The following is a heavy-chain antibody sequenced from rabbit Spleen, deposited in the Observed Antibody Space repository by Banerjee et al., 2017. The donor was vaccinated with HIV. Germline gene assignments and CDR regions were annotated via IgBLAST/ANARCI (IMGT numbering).Heavy chain of an antibody. CDR2: IAAGSGGST. Sequence: QEQLVESGGGLVKPEGSLTLTCTASGVSFSSSSYMCWFRQAPGKGLEWIACIAAGSGGSTYYASWAKGGFTISKTSSTTVTLQMASLTAADTATYFCARFYAGGSYFALWGQGTLVTVS. CDR1: GVSFSSSSY. V-gene: IGHV1S45*01. D-gene: IGHD8-1*01. CDR3: ARFYAGGSYFAL. J-gene: IGHJ3*01.